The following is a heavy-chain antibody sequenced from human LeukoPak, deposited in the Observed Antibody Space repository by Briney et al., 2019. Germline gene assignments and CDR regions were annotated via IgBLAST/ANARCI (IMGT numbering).Heavy chain of an antibody. V-gene: IGHV1-18*01. CDR1: GYTFTSRG. CDR2: ISAYNGNT. D-gene: IGHD3-10*01. J-gene: IGHJ4*02. Sequence: EASVKVSCKASGYTFTSRGISWVRQAPGQGLEWMGWISAYNGNTNYAQKLQGRVTMTTDTSTSTAYMELRSLRSDDTAVYYCARDEAQGWFGELLYYFDYWGQGTLVTVSS. CDR3: ARDEAQGWFGELLYYFDY.